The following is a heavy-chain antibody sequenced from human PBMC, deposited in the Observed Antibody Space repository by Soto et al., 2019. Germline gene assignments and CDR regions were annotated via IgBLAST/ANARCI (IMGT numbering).Heavy chain of an antibody. J-gene: IGHJ5*02. D-gene: IGHD1-26*01. V-gene: IGHV3-74*03. CDR3: IKDGAA. Sequence: EVHLVESGGGLVQPGGSLRLSCAASGFTFSTYYMHWVRQAPGKGLEWVSRINIDGSFTTYTESVKGRFTIFRDNAKNTLYLQMNRLRAEDTAVYYCIKDGAAWGQGTLVTVSS. CDR1: GFTFSTYY. CDR2: INIDGSFT.